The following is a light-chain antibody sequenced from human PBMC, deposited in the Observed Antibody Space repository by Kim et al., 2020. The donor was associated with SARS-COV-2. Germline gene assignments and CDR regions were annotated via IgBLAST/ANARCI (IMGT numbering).Light chain of an antibody. CDR1: QSISSIH. V-gene: IGKV3-20*01. Sequence: EIVLTQSPGTLSLSPGERATLSCRASQSISSIHVAWYQQKGGRAPRLIIYGVSKRATDVPDRFSGSGAGTDFTLTISRLEPEDFAVYYCQQYDDSPPTFGQGTEVEIK. J-gene: IGKJ1*01. CDR3: QQYDDSPPT. CDR2: GVS.